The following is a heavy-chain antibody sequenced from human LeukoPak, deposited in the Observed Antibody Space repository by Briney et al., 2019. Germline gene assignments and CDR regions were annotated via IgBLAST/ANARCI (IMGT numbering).Heavy chain of an antibody. Sequence: ASVKVSCKASGYTFTGYYTHWVRQAPGQGLEWMGWINPNSGGTNYAQKFQGWVTMTRDTSISTAYMELSRLRSDDTAVYYCAISYGGNQLHDAFDIWGQGTMVTVSS. V-gene: IGHV1-2*04. CDR2: INPNSGGT. CDR1: GYTFTGYY. J-gene: IGHJ3*02. CDR3: AISYGGNQLHDAFDI. D-gene: IGHD4-23*01.